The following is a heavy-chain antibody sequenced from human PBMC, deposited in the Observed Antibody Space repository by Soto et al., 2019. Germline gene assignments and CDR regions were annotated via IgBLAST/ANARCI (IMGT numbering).Heavy chain of an antibody. V-gene: IGHV3-49*03. D-gene: IGHD6-19*01. Sequence: QPGGSLRLSCTASGFRFGDYAMSWFRQAPGKGLEWVGFIRRKAYGGTTEYAASVKGRFTISRDDSKSIGYLQMNSLKTEDTAVYYCTRDAQYSSGWYEGAFDIWGQGTMVTVSS. CDR2: IRRKAYGGTT. CDR1: GFRFGDYA. CDR3: TRDAQYSSGWYEGAFDI. J-gene: IGHJ3*02.